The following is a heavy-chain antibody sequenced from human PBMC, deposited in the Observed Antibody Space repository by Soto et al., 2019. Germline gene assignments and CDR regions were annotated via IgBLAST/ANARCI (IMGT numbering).Heavy chain of an antibody. D-gene: IGHD6-13*01. CDR1: GGSISSSSYY. Sequence: QLQLQESGPGLVKPSETLSLTCTVSGGSISSSSYYWGWIRQPPGKGLEWIGSIYYSGSTYYNPSLKSRVNISVDTSKNQFSLKLSSVTAADTAVYYCARSPYSSSWYYFDYWGQGTLVTVSS. CDR3: ARSPYSSSWYYFDY. CDR2: IYYSGST. J-gene: IGHJ4*02. V-gene: IGHV4-39*01.